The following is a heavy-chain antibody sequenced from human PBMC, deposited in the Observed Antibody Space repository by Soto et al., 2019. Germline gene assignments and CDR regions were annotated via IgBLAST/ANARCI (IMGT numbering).Heavy chain of an antibody. J-gene: IGHJ5*02. CDR2: IYYSGST. CDR3: ARDQSTGAGNWLDP. Sequence: PSETLSLTCTVSGGSISSGGYYWSWIRQHPGKGLEWIGYIYYSGSTYYNPSLKSRVTISVDTSKNQFSLKLSSVTAADTAVYYCARDQSTGAGNWLDPWGQGTLVTVYS. CDR1: GGSISSGGYY. V-gene: IGHV4-31*03. D-gene: IGHD3-10*01.